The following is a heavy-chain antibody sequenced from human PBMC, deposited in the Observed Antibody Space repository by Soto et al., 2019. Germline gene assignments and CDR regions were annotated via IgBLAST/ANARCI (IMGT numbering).Heavy chain of an antibody. CDR3: ARDLSWGSNWYYYMDV. V-gene: IGHV1-3*01. CDR1: GYTFTSYA. CDR2: INAGNGNT. D-gene: IGHD7-27*01. Sequence: GASVKVSCKASGYTFTSYAMHWVRQAPGQRLEWMGWINAGNGNTKYSQKFQGRVTITRDTSASTAYMELSSLRSEDTAVYYCARDLSWGSNWYYYMDVWGKGPTVTVSS. J-gene: IGHJ6*03.